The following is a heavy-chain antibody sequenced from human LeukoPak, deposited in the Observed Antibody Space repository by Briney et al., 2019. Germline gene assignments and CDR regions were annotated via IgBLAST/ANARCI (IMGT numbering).Heavy chain of an antibody. CDR3: ARDQRYYYDSSGYYSTFDY. D-gene: IGHD3-22*01. CDR1: GFTFSSYW. Sequence: GGSLRLSCAASGFTFSSYWMSWVRQAAGKGLEWVANIKQDGSEKYYVDSVKGRFTISRDNAKNSLYLQMNSLRAEDTAVYYCARDQRYYYDSSGYYSTFDYWGQGTLVTVSS. V-gene: IGHV3-7*01. CDR2: IKQDGSEK. J-gene: IGHJ4*02.